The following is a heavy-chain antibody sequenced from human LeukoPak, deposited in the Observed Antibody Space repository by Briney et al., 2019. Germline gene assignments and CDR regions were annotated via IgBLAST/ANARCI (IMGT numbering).Heavy chain of an antibody. J-gene: IGHJ3*02. CDR2: IYYSGST. CDR1: GGSLSSYY. D-gene: IGHD3-9*01. V-gene: IGHV4-59*01. Sequence: SETLSLTCTVSGGSLSSYYWSWLRQPPGKGLEWLGYIYYSGSTNYNPSLKSRVTISVDTSKNQFSLKLSSVTAADTAVYYCARSYYDILTGYPDAFDIWGQGTMVTVSS. CDR3: ARSYYDILTGYPDAFDI.